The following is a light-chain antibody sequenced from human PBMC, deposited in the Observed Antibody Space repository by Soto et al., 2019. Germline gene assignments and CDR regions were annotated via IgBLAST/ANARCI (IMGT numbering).Light chain of an antibody. CDR1: SSNIGNNY. Sequence: QSVLTQPPSVSAAPGQKVTISCSGSSSNIGNNYVSWYQQVPGTAPKLLIYDNHRQPSGIPDRFSGSKSGSSATLGITGLQTGDEADYYCGTWDSGLSAVVFGGGTKLTVL. J-gene: IGLJ2*01. CDR2: DNH. V-gene: IGLV1-51*01. CDR3: GTWDSGLSAVV.